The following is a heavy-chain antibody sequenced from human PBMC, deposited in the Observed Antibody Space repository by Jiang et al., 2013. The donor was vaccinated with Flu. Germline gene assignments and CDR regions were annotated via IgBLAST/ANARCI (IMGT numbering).Heavy chain of an antibody. D-gene: IGHD3-22*01. CDR3: ARAVGGYYYFYYFDY. Sequence: QLLESGGGLVQPGGSLRLSCAASGFTFSSYAMSWVRQAPGKGLGWVSAISGSGGSTYYADSVKSRVTISVDTSKNQFSLKLSSVTAADTAVYYCARAVGGYYYFYYFDYWGQGTLVTVSS. V-gene: IGHV3-23*01. CDR1: GFTFSSYA. CDR2: ISGSGGST. J-gene: IGHJ4*02.